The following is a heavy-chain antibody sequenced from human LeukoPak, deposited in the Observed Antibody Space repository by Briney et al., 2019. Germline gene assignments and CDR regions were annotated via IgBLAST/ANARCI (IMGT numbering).Heavy chain of an antibody. D-gene: IGHD2-8*02. V-gene: IGHV4-61*02. CDR2: IYTSGST. J-gene: IGHJ4*02. CDR1: GGSISSGNYQ. Sequence: SQTLSLTCTVSGGSISSGNYQWTWIRQPAGKGLEWIGRIYTSGSTNYNPSLKRRVTISVDTSKNQFSLKLSSVTAADTAVYYCAKGTGGTFYYFDYWGQGTLVTVSS. CDR3: AKGTGGTFYYFDY.